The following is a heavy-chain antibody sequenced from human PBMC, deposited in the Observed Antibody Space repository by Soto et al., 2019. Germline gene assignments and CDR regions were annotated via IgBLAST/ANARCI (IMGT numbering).Heavy chain of an antibody. CDR1: GFSFKDYT. V-gene: IGHV3-30-3*01. J-gene: IGHJ6*02. Sequence: QGQLVESGGGVVQPGRSLRLSCVASGFSFKDYTIHWVRQAPGKGLEWVAFISYDGGDKNYADSVKGRLTISRDNSKNAVFLQLSSLRAEDTGVYSCARRGHDSTSGWQYYGMDVWGQGTTVTVSS. D-gene: IGHD3-22*01. CDR3: ARRGHDSTSGWQYYGMDV. CDR2: ISYDGGDK.